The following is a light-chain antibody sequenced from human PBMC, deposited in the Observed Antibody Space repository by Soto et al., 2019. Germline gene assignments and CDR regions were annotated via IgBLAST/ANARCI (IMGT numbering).Light chain of an antibody. J-gene: IGKJ1*01. V-gene: IGKV3-15*01. CDR1: QSVRTN. CDR2: GAS. Sequence: EVVLTQSPATLSVSAGGTVTLSCRASQSVRTNVAWYQQISGQAPRLLVYGASTRATGVPARFTGSGSGIEFSLTISSLLSEDSAFYYCQQYFNWPLTWTFGPGTKVQIK. CDR3: QQYFNWPLTWT.